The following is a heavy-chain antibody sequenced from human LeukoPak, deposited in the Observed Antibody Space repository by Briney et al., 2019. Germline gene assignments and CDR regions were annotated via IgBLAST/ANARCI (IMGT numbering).Heavy chain of an antibody. J-gene: IGHJ6*03. Sequence: SETLSLTCTVSGGSISSGGYCWSWIRQAPGKALEWIGYIHQSGTTYYSPSLESRVTISADTSKNHFSLTLSSVTAAETAVYYCASGPPAATLYYYYYMDVWGKGTTVTVSS. CDR2: IHQSGTT. CDR1: GGSISSGGYC. V-gene: IGHV4-30-2*02. D-gene: IGHD2-15*01. CDR3: ASGPPAATLYYYYYMDV.